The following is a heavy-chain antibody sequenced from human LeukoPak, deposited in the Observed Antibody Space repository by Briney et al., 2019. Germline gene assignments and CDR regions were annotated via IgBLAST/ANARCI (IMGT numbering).Heavy chain of an antibody. CDR1: GGSFSGYY. V-gene: IGHV4-34*01. CDR2: INHSGST. Sequence: SETLSLTCAVYGGSFSGYYWSWIRQPPGKGLEWIGEINHSGSTNYNPSLKSRVTISVDTSKNQFSLKLSSVTAADTAVYYCARVSAGLDAFDIWGQGTMVTVSS. CDR3: ARVSAGLDAFDI. D-gene: IGHD3-10*01. J-gene: IGHJ3*02.